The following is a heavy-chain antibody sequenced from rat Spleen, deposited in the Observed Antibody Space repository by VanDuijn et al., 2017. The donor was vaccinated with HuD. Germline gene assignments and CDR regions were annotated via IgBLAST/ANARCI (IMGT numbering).Heavy chain of an antibody. CDR2: ISTGGGST. D-gene: IGHD1-11*01. J-gene: IGHJ3*01. CDR1: GFTFSNYY. CDR3: TTDRSCYGSYWFAY. V-gene: IGHV5-27*01. Sequence: EVQLVESGGGLVQPGRSLKLSCAASGFTFSNYYMAWVRQAPTKGLEWVAYISTGGGSTYYRDSVKGRFTISRDNAKSTLYLQMDSLRSEDTATYYCTTDRSCYGSYWFAYWGQGTLVTVSS.